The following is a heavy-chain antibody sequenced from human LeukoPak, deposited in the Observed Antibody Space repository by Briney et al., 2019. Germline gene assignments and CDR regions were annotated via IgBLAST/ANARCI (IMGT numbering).Heavy chain of an antibody. CDR3: ARHRMGYRRFGTFDY. Sequence: LSETLSLTCTVSGGPISNNIYYWDWIRQPPGKGLEWIGSIYYSGSTNYNPSLKSRVTISVDTSKNQFSLKLSSVTAADTAVYYCARHRMGYRRFGTFDYWGQGTLVTVSS. CDR2: IYYSGST. CDR1: GGPISNNIYY. D-gene: IGHD5-12*01. V-gene: IGHV4-39*01. J-gene: IGHJ4*02.